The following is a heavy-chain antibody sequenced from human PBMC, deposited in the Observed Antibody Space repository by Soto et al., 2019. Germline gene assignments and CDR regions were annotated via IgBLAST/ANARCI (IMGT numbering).Heavy chain of an antibody. V-gene: IGHV4-30-4*01. Sequence: NPSETLSLTCTVSGGSISSGDYYWSWIRQPPGKGLEWIGYIYYSGSTYYNPSLKSRVTISVDTPKNQFSLKLSSVTAADTAVYYCARDAPIRARAFDIWGQGTMVTVSS. CDR3: ARDAPIRARAFDI. J-gene: IGHJ3*02. CDR2: IYYSGST. CDR1: GGSISSGDYY.